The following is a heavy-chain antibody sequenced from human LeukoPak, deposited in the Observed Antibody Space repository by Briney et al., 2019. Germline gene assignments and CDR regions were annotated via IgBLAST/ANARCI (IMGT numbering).Heavy chain of an antibody. CDR3: ARGRYCSGGSCYQMGHYFDY. CDR1: GGSFSGYY. J-gene: IGHJ4*02. CDR2: INHSGST. V-gene: IGHV4-34*01. D-gene: IGHD2-15*01. Sequence: NPSETLSLTCAVYGGSFSGYYWSWIRQPPGKGLEWIGEINHSGSTNYNPSLKSRVTISVDTSKNQFSLKLSSVTAADTAVYYCARGRYCSGGSCYQMGHYFDYWGQGTLVTVSS.